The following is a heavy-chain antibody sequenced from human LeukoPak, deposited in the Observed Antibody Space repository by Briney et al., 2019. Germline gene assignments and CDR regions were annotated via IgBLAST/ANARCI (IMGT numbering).Heavy chain of an antibody. V-gene: IGHV1-69*13. CDR1: GGTFSRYA. Sequence: SVKVSCKASGGTFSRYAISWVRQAPGQGLEWMGGIIPIFGTANYAQKFQGRVTITADESTSIAYMELSSLRSEDTAVYYCAREAKNWFDPWGQGTLVTVSS. CDR2: IIPIFGTA. J-gene: IGHJ5*02. CDR3: AREAKNWFDP.